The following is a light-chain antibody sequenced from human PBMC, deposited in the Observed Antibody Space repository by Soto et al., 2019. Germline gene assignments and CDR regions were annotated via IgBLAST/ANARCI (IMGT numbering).Light chain of an antibody. CDR3: CSYAGSSTYV. CDR2: EDT. Sequence: QSVLTQPASVSGSPGQSITISCTGTSRGVGIYNLVSWYQLHPGKVPKLIIYEDTKRPSGISSRFSGSESGITAFLTISGLQAEDEADYYCCSYAGSSTYVFGTGTKVIV. V-gene: IGLV2-23*01. CDR1: SRGVGIYNL. J-gene: IGLJ1*01.